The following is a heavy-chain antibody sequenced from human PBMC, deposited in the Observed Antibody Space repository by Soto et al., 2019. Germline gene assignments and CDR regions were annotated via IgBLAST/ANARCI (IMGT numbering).Heavy chain of an antibody. CDR3: ARALYCSSTSCFDWFDP. CDR1: GGSFSGYY. V-gene: IGHV4-34*01. CDR2: INHSGST. Sequence: SETLSLTCAVYGGSFSGYYWSWIRQPPGKGLEWIGEINHSGSTNYNPSLKSRVTISVDTSKNQFSLKLSSVTAADTAVYYCARALYCSSTSCFDWFDPWGQGTLVTVS. J-gene: IGHJ5*02. D-gene: IGHD2-2*01.